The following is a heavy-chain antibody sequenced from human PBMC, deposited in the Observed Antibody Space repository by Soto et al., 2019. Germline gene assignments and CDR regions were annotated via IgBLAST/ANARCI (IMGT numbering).Heavy chain of an antibody. CDR3: ARASSYGSGSYCFDP. V-gene: IGHV4-34*01. CDR1: GGSFSGYY. D-gene: IGHD3-10*01. CDR2: INHSGST. J-gene: IGHJ5*02. Sequence: QVQLQQWGAGLLKPSETLSLTCAVYGGSFSGYYWSWIRQPPGKGLEWIGEINHSGSTNYNPSLKSRVTISVDTSKNQFSLKLSSVTAADTAVYYCARASSYGSGSYCFDPWGQGTLVTVSS.